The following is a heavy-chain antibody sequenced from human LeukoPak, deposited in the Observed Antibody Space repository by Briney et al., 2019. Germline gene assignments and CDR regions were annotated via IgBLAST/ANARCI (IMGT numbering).Heavy chain of an antibody. CDR3: AELGVTMIGGV. CDR2: SRKRGNKYVT. V-gene: IGHV3-72*01. CDR1: GFTFSSYW. Sequence: GGSLRLSCAASGFTFSSYWMSWVRQAPGKGLEWVGRSRKRGNKYVTENAASVKGRFTISRDNAKNSLYLQMNSLRAEDTAVYYCAELGVTMIGGVWGKGTTVTISS. D-gene: IGHD3-10*02. J-gene: IGHJ6*04.